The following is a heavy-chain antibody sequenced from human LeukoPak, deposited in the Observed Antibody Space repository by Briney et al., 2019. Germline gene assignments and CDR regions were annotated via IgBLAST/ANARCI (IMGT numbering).Heavy chain of an antibody. CDR2: IYYSGST. V-gene: IGHV4-39*01. D-gene: IGHD3-16*01. CDR3: ARWYYSKDYYFDY. CDR1: GGSISSSSYY. J-gene: IGHJ4*02. Sequence: SETLSLTCTVSGGSISSSSYYWGWLRQPPGKGLEWIGSIYYSGSTYYNPSLKSRVTISVNTSKNQFSLKLSSVTAADTAVYYCARWYYSKDYYFDYWGQGTLVTVSS.